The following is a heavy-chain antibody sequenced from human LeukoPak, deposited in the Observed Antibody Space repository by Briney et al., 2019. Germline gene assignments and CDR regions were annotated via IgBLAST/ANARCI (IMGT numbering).Heavy chain of an antibody. CDR2: INPSGGST. D-gene: IGHD3-22*01. Sequence: ASVKVSCKASGYTFTSYYMHWVRQAPGQGLEWMGIINPSGGSTSYAQKFQGRVTITADESTSTAYMELSSLRSEDTAVYYCARGSYYDSSGYYLSYAFDIWGQGTMVTVSS. CDR1: GYTFTSYY. J-gene: IGHJ3*02. CDR3: ARGSYYDSSGYYLSYAFDI. V-gene: IGHV1-46*01.